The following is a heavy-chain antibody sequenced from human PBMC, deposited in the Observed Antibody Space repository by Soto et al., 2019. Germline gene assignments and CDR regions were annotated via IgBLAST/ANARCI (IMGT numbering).Heavy chain of an antibody. J-gene: IGHJ4*02. V-gene: IGHV3-7*03. CDR2: IKQDGSAK. CDR3: ARDRGPNTLDY. Sequence: GGSLRLSCVASGLTLSSYWMSWVRQAPGKGLEWVANIKQDGSAKYYVDSVKGRFTISRDNSEKSLYLQLNSLRAEDSATYYCARDRGPNTLDYWGQGTLVTVSS. CDR1: GLTLSSYW. D-gene: IGHD7-27*01.